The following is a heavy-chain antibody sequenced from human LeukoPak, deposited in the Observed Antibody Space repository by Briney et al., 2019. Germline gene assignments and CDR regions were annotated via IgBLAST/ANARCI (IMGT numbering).Heavy chain of an antibody. CDR2: IYYSGST. V-gene: IGHV4-39*07. D-gene: IGHD3-22*01. CDR3: ARAGDYYDSSGYSPFDY. Sequence: SETLSLTCTVSGGSISSSSYYWGWIRQPPGKGLEWIGSIYYSGSTYYNPSLKSRVTISVDTSKNQFSLKLSSVTAADTAVYYCARAGDYYDSSGYSPFDYWGQGTLVTVSS. CDR1: GGSISSSSYY. J-gene: IGHJ4*02.